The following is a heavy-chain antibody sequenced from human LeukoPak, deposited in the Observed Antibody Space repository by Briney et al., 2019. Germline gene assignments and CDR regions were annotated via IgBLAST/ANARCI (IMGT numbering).Heavy chain of an antibody. D-gene: IGHD6-19*01. CDR2: ISGSGGST. Sequence: GGSLRLSCAASGFTFSSYAMSWVRQAPGKGLEWVSAISGSGGSTYYADSVKGRFTISRDNAKNSLYLQMNSLRAEDTAVYYCARDVGIAVAGTWFDPWGQGTLVTVSS. CDR1: GFTFSSYA. V-gene: IGHV3-23*01. CDR3: ARDVGIAVAGTWFDP. J-gene: IGHJ5*02.